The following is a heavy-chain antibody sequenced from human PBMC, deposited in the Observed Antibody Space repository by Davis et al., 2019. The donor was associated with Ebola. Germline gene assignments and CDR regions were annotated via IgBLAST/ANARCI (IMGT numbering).Heavy chain of an antibody. CDR3: ARVPLRFLEWSYLDY. J-gene: IGHJ4*02. CDR1: GGSVSSGSYY. CDR2: IYYSGST. D-gene: IGHD3-3*01. V-gene: IGHV4-61*01. Sequence: SETLSLTCTVSGGSVSSGSYYWSWIRQPPGKGLEWIGYIYYSGSTNYNPSLKSRVTISVDTSKNQFSLKLSSVTAADTAVYYCARVPLRFLEWSYLDYWGQGTLVTVSS.